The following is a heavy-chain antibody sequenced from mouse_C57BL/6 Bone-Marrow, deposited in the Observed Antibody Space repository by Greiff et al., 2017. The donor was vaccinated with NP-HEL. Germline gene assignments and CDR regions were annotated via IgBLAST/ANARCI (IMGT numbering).Heavy chain of an antibody. J-gene: IGHJ3*01. Sequence: EVQLQQSGPELVKPGASVKISCKASGYTFTDYYMNWVKQSHGKSLEWIGDINPNNGGTSYNQKFKGKATLTVDKSSSTAYMELRSLTSEDSAVYYCARVDWEAVGAYWGQGTLVTVSA. V-gene: IGHV1-26*01. CDR2: INPNNGGT. D-gene: IGHD4-1*01. CDR1: GYTFTDYY. CDR3: ARVDWEAVGAY.